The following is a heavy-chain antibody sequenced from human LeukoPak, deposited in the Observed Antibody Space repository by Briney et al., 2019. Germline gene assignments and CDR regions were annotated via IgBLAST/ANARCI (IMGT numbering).Heavy chain of an antibody. V-gene: IGHV3-21*01. Sequence: PGGSLRLSCAASGFTFSSYSMSWVRQAPGKGLEWVSSISDNSYWIYYADSVEGRFIISRDNAKNSLYLQMNSLRAEDTAVYYCARVHEGITMIPGFDYWGQGTLVTVSS. CDR2: ISDNSYWI. D-gene: IGHD3-22*01. J-gene: IGHJ4*02. CDR3: ARVHEGITMIPGFDY. CDR1: GFTFSSYS.